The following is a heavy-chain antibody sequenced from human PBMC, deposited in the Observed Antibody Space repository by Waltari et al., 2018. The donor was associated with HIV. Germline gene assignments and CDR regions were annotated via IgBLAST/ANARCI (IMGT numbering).Heavy chain of an antibody. CDR1: GFTVSNYW. CDR3: ARDGGRRGPFGY. CDR2: IKQDGSEK. J-gene: IGHJ4*02. Sequence: EVQLVESGGGLVQPGGSLRLSCAASGFTVSNYWMSWVRQAPGKGLEWVANIKQDGSEKYYVDSVKGRFTISRDNDKNSVDLQMNSLRAEDTAVYYCARDGGRRGPFGYWGQGTLVTVSS. V-gene: IGHV3-7*01. D-gene: IGHD3-3*01.